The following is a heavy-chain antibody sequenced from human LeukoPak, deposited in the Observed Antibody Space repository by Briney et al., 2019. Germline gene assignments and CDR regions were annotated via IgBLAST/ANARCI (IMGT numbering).Heavy chain of an antibody. D-gene: IGHD3-9*01. Sequence: GGSLRLSCAASGFTFSSYAMSWVRQAPGKGLEWVSAISGSGGSTYYADSVKGRFTISRDNSKNTLYLQMNSLRAEDTAVYYCAKVGGLYYDILTGYHDYWGQGTLVTVSS. V-gene: IGHV3-23*01. J-gene: IGHJ4*02. CDR1: GFTFSSYA. CDR2: ISGSGGST. CDR3: AKVGGLYYDILTGYHDY.